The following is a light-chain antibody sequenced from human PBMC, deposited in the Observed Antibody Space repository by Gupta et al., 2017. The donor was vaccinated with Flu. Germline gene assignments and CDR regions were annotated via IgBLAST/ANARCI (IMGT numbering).Light chain of an antibody. CDR2: WAS. CDR3: QQYYSTPLT. V-gene: IGKV4-1*01. J-gene: IGKJ1*01. Sequence: DIVMTQSPDSLAVSLGERATINCKSSQSVFYSSNNKNYLAWYQQKPGQPPKLLIYWASTRESGVPDRFSGSGSGKDFTLTISSLQAEDAAVYYCQQYYSTPLTFGQGSKVEIK. CDR1: QSVFYSSNNKNY.